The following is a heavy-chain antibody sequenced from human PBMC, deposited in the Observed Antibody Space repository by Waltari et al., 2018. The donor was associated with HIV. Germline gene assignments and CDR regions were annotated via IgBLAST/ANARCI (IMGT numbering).Heavy chain of an antibody. V-gene: IGHV4-31*03. J-gene: IGHJ4*02. CDR1: GGSIRSVGYY. Sequence: QVQLQESGPGLVKPSQTLSLTCTVSGGSIRSVGYYWRCIRQHPGKGLEWIGYIYYSGSTYYNPSLKSRVTISVDTSKNQFSLKLSSVTAADTAVYYCARGGLGSSWHIDYWGQGTLVTVSS. D-gene: IGHD6-13*01. CDR3: ARGGLGSSWHIDY. CDR2: IYYSGST.